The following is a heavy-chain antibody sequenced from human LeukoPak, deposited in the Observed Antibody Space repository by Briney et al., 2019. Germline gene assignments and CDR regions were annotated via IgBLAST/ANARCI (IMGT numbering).Heavy chain of an antibody. CDR2: IYYSGST. CDR1: GASFTGYY. Sequence: PSETLSLTCDVYGASFTGYYWSWIRQSPGKGLEWIGSIYYSGSTYYKSSLKSRVTISVDTSKNQFSLRLSSVTAADTAVYYCARVYCSGGSCYDSRGWFDPWGQGTLVTVSS. V-gene: IGHV4-34*01. J-gene: IGHJ5*02. CDR3: ARVYCSGGSCYDSRGWFDP. D-gene: IGHD2-15*01.